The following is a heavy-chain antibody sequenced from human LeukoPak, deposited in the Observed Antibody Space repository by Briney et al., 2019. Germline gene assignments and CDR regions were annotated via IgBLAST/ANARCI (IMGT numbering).Heavy chain of an antibody. J-gene: IGHJ6*03. CDR2: SHKGGNT. D-gene: IGHD5-12*01. Sequence: PSETLSLTCTVSGGSFSNYYWTWIRQPPGKTLEWIGCSHKGGNTHYNPFLRSRVTISVDTSKNQFSLKLSSVTAADTAVYYCARGRIHGYSGYGSRGYYYMDVWGKGTTVTVSS. CDR3: ARGRIHGYSGYGSRGYYYMDV. CDR1: GGSFSNYY. V-gene: IGHV4-59*12.